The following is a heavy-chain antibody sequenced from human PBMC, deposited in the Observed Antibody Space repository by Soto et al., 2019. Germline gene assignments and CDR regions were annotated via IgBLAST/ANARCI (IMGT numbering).Heavy chain of an antibody. Sequence: PGRSLRLSCAASGFTFSTYAMAWVRQAPGKGLEWVSGISGSAVSTNHADSVKGRFIISRDNSKNMVYLQMNSLRAEDTAVYYCACLAWFGDPVPPFDCWGQGTVVTVSS. CDR1: GFTFSTYA. D-gene: IGHD3-10*01. CDR2: ISGSAVST. V-gene: IGHV3-23*01. J-gene: IGHJ4*02. CDR3: ACLAWFGDPVPPFDC.